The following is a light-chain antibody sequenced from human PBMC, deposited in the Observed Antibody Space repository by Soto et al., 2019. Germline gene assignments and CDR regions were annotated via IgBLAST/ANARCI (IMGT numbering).Light chain of an antibody. Sequence: EIVMTQSPATLSVSPGERATLSCRASQSVSSNLAWYQQKPGQAPRLLIYGASTSATGIPARFSGSGSGTEFTLTISSLQSEYFAVYYCQQYNNWPETFGQGTKVESK. CDR2: GAS. V-gene: IGKV3-15*01. CDR1: QSVSSN. J-gene: IGKJ1*01. CDR3: QQYNNWPET.